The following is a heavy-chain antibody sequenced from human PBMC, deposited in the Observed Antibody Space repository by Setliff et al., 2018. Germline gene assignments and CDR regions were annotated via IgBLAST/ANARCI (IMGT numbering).Heavy chain of an antibody. CDR1: GYTFTGYY. CDR3: VREGVDSRSSTDYRYYMDV. D-gene: IGHD3-22*01. J-gene: IGHJ6*03. Sequence: ASVKVSCKASGYTFTGYYLHWVRQAPGQGLEWMGIIDPSADYTNYAQKFQGRVTIITDESTSTAFMQLSSLRSEDTAVYYYVREGVDSRSSTDYRYYMDVWGKGTTVTVSS. CDR2: IDPSADYT. V-gene: IGHV1-46*01.